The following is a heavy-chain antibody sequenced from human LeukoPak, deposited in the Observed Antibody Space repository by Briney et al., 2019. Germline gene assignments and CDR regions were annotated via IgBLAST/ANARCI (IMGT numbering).Heavy chain of an antibody. Sequence: TGGSLRLSCAASGFTFSSYAMSWVRQAPGKGLEWVSAISGSGGSTYYADSVKGRFTISRDNSKNTLYLQMNSLRVEDTAVYYCAKDHVNTMIVAHAFDIWGQGTMVTVSS. D-gene: IGHD3-22*01. V-gene: IGHV3-23*01. J-gene: IGHJ3*02. CDR3: AKDHVNTMIVAHAFDI. CDR2: ISGSGGST. CDR1: GFTFSSYA.